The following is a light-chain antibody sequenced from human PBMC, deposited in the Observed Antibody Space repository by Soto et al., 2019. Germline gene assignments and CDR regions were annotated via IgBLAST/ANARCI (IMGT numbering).Light chain of an antibody. CDR1: QSVSSSSY. V-gene: IGKV3-20*01. CDR2: GAS. J-gene: IGKJ2*01. Sequence: EIVLTQSPGTLSLSPGERATLSCRASQSVSSSSYLAWYQQKPGQAPRLLIYGASSRATGIPDRFSGSGSATGFTLTISTLEPEDFAVYYCRQYGSSPSYTFGQGPKLEIK. CDR3: RQYGSSPSYT.